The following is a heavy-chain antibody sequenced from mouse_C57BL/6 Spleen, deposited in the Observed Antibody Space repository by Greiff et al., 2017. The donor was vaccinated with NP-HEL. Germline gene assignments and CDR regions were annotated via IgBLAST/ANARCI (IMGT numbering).Heavy chain of an antibody. CDR1: GYTFTRYG. Sequence: QVQLQQSGAELARPGASVKLSCKASGYTFTRYGISWVKQRTGQGLEWIGEIYPRSGNTYYNEKFKGKATLTADKSSSTAYMELRSLTSEDSAVYFCARSTVVAPRFDYWGQGTTLTVSS. CDR3: ARSTVVAPRFDY. J-gene: IGHJ2*01. D-gene: IGHD1-1*01. CDR2: IYPRSGNT. V-gene: IGHV1-81*01.